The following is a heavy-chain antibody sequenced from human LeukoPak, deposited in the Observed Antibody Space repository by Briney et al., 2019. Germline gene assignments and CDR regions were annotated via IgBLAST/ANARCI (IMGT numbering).Heavy chain of an antibody. CDR2: IYQSGST. D-gene: IGHD6-13*01. J-gene: IGHJ4*02. V-gene: IGHV4-30-2*01. Sequence: PSQTLSPTCTVSGGSISSGGYYWSWVRQPPGKGLEWIGYIYQSGSTYYTPSLEGRVTISVDRSKNQFSLRLSSVTAADTAVYYCAKRVAAAGIFDYWGQGTLVTVSS. CDR3: AKRVAAAGIFDY. CDR1: GGSISSGGYY.